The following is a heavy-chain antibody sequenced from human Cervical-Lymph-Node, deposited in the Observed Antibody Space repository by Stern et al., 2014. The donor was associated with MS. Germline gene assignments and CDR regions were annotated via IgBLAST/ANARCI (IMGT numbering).Heavy chain of an antibody. V-gene: IGHV4-34*01. CDR3: ARYCGGDCYHWYFDL. D-gene: IGHD2-21*02. Sequence: QVQLQQWGAGLLKPSETLSLTCAVYGGSFSGYYWSWIRQPPGKGLEWIGEINHSGSTNYNPALKSRVTISVDTSKNQFSLKLSSVTAADTAVYYCARYCGGDCYHWYFDLWGRGTLVTVSS. CDR1: GGSFSGYY. J-gene: IGHJ2*01. CDR2: INHSGST.